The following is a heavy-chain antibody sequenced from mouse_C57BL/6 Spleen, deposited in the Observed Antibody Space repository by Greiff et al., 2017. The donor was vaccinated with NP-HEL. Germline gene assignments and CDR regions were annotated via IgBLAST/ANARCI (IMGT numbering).Heavy chain of an antibody. CDR2: IDPSESYT. CDR3: AREDSNYSYYFDY. V-gene: IGHV1-59*01. D-gene: IGHD2-5*01. J-gene: IGHJ2*01. Sequence: VQLQQPGAELVRPGTSVKLSCKASGYTFTSYWMHWVKQRPGQGLEWIGVIDPSESYTNYNQKFKGKATLTVDTSSSTAYMQLSSLTSEDSAVYYCAREDSNYSYYFDYWGQGTTLTVSS. CDR1: GYTFTSYW.